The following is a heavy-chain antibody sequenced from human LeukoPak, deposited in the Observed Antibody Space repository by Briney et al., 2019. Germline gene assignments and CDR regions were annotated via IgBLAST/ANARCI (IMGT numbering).Heavy chain of an antibody. J-gene: IGHJ4*02. CDR2: IIPILGIV. D-gene: IGHD3-16*01. CDR3: ARAPPSSATDYEDY. V-gene: IGHV1-69*04. Sequence: ASVKVSCKASGGTFSSYAISWVRQAPGQGLEWMGRIIPILGIVNYAQKFQGRVTITADKSTSTAYMELSSLRSEDTAVYYCARAPPSSATDYEDYWGQGTLVTVSS. CDR1: GGTFSSYA.